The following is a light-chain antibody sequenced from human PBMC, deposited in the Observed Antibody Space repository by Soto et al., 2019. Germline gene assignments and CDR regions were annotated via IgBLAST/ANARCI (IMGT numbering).Light chain of an antibody. V-gene: IGKV1-9*01. CDR2: AAS. CDR3: QQLHEYPIT. Sequence: IVLPQSPSSLSASVGDRVTITCRASQGIDSSFAWYQEKPGKAPRLLIYAASSLQSGVPSRFSGSGSGTDFTLTISSRQPADFATYYCQQLHEYPITFGQGTRLEI. CDR1: QGIDSS. J-gene: IGKJ5*01.